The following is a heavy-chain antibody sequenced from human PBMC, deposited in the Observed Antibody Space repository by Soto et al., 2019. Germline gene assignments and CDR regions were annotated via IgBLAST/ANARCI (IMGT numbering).Heavy chain of an antibody. J-gene: IGHJ6*02. D-gene: IGHD6-19*01. CDR3: ARDPFIAVAGTGYYYGMDV. CDR2: TYYRSKWYN. CDR1: GDSVSSNSAA. Sequence: SQTLSLTCAISGDSVSSNSAAWNWIRQSPSRGLEWLGRTYYRSKWYNDYAVSVKSRITINPDTSKNQFSLQLNSVTPEDTAVYYCARDPFIAVAGTGYYYGMDVWGQGTTVTVSS. V-gene: IGHV6-1*01.